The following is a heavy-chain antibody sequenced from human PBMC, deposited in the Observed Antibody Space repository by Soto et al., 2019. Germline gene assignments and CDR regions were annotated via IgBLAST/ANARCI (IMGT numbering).Heavy chain of an antibody. CDR1: GVTFSSYA. Sequence: GSLRLSCAASGVTFSSYAMSWVRQAPGKGLEWVSAISGSGGSTYYADSVKGRFTISRDNSKNTLYLQMNSLRAEDTAVYYCAKDHGYSSGWIWGQGTLVTVSS. V-gene: IGHV3-23*01. J-gene: IGHJ4*02. CDR3: AKDHGYSSGWI. D-gene: IGHD6-19*01. CDR2: ISGSGGST.